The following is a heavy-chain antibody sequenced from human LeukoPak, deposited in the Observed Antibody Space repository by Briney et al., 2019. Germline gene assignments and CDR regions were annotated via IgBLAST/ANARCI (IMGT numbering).Heavy chain of an antibody. D-gene: IGHD6-13*01. Sequence: ASVKVSCKASGYIFTSYNIYWVRQAPGQGLEWMGIINPSGGSTNYAQKFQGRVTMTRDTSTSTVYMELSSLRSEDTAVYYCARDSGRQQLFYWGQGTLVTVSS. CDR2: INPSGGST. J-gene: IGHJ4*02. V-gene: IGHV1-46*01. CDR1: GYIFTSYN. CDR3: ARDSGRQQLFY.